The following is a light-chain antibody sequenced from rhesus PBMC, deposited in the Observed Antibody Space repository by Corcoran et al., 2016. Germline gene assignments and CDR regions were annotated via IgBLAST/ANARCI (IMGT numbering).Light chain of an antibody. CDR3: LQHNSYPYS. V-gene: IGKV1-28*01. J-gene: IGKJ2*01. CDR2: AAS. CDR1: QGISSY. Sequence: DIQMTQSPSSLSASVGDTVTITCRASQGISSYLNWFQQKPGKAPKLLIYAASSLESGGPSRFSGGGSGTQFTLTISSLLPEDFAAYYCLQHNSYPYSFGQGTKVEIK.